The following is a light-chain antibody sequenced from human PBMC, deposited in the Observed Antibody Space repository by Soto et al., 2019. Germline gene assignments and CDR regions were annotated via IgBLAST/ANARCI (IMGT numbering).Light chain of an antibody. Sequence: EIVLTQSPATLSLSPGERATLSCRASQSISSHLAWYQQQPGQAPRLLMYDASTRATGIPARFSGSGSGTDFTITISSLEPEDFAIYYCQQRPNWPLTFGGGTKVEIK. V-gene: IGKV3-11*01. CDR2: DAS. J-gene: IGKJ4*01. CDR1: QSISSH. CDR3: QQRPNWPLT.